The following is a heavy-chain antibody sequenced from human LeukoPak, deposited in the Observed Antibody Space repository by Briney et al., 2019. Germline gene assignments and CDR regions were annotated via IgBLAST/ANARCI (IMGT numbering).Heavy chain of an antibody. CDR3: AGDVRVGAPYYYYYYGMDV. J-gene: IGHJ6*02. V-gene: IGHV1-18*01. Sequence: ASVKVSCKASGYTFTSYGISWVRQAPGQGLEWMGWISAYNGNTNYAQKLQGRVTMTTDTSTSTAYMELRSLRSDDTAVYYCAGDVRVGAPYYYYYYGMDVWGQGTTVTASS. CDR2: ISAYNGNT. D-gene: IGHD1-26*01. CDR1: GYTFTSYG.